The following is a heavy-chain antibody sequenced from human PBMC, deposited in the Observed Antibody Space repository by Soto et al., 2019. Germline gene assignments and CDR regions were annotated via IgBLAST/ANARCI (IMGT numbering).Heavy chain of an antibody. CDR1: GISAPTTSFF. Sequence: TVSGISAPTTSFFCGWSRQPPGKWRQWIGSVASSGSTYYHPSRDSGVTICVDTSKNQCYLKLTSVTVEDTDVYYCARLLPYWGQGILVTVSS. D-gene: IGHD1-26*01. J-gene: IGHJ4*02. CDR2: VASSGST. CDR3: ARLLPY. V-gene: IGHV4-39*01.